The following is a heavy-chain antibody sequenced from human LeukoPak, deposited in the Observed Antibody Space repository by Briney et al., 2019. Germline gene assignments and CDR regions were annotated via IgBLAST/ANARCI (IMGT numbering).Heavy chain of an antibody. V-gene: IGHV4-39*02. CDR1: GGSISSRSHH. CDR3: AREGWGYNDGRGSFDY. D-gene: IGHD3-22*01. Sequence: PSETLSLTCTVSGGSISSRSHHWGWIRQPPGRGLEWIGNIYYSGSTFYNPSLKSRVTISVDTSQEQFSLKLSSVTAADTAVYYCAREGWGYNDGRGSFDYWGQGTLVTVSS. J-gene: IGHJ4*02. CDR2: IYYSGST.